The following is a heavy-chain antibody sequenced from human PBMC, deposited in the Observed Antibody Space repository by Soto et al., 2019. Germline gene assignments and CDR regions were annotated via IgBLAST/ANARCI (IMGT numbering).Heavy chain of an antibody. Sequence: QVQLQESGPGLVKPSQTLSLTCTVSGGSISSGGYYWSWIRQHPGKGLELIGYIYYSGSTYYNPSLKCRFTISVDTSKNQFSLKLSSVTAADTAVYYCAISSGYADWFDPWGQGTLVTVSS. CDR1: GGSISSGGYY. CDR2: IYYSGST. V-gene: IGHV4-31*03. CDR3: AISSGYADWFDP. J-gene: IGHJ5*02. D-gene: IGHD3-22*01.